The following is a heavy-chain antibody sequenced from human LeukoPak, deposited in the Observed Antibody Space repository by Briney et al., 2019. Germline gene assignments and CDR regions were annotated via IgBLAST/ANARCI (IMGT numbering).Heavy chain of an antibody. J-gene: IGHJ3*01. Sequence: GESLKISCKASGYSFTSYWIAWVRQMPGKGLEWIGIINPGDSDTRYSPSFQGQVSISADKSISTAYLQWSSLKASDTAMYFCASPRFNGSGLWGQGTMVTVSS. D-gene: IGHD3-10*01. V-gene: IGHV5-51*01. CDR2: INPGDSDT. CDR3: ASPRFNGSGL. CDR1: GYSFTSYW.